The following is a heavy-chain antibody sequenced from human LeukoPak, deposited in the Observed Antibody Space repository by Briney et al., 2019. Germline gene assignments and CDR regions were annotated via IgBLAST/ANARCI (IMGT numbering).Heavy chain of an antibody. V-gene: IGHV3-21*01. Sequence: GGSLILSCAASGFTFSSYSMNWVRQTPGKRLEWVSSIISDSTYIYYADSLKGRFTISRDNAKNSLYLQMHSLRVEDTAVYYCARDLRRILDYWGQGTLVTVSS. D-gene: IGHD3-3*01. J-gene: IGHJ4*02. CDR2: IISDSTYI. CDR1: GFTFSSYS. CDR3: ARDLRRILDY.